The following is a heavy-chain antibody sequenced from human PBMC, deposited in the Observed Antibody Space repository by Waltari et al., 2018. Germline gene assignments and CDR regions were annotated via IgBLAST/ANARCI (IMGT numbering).Heavy chain of an antibody. D-gene: IGHD2-15*01. CDR2: IIPIFGTA. CDR1: GGTFSSYA. J-gene: IGHJ5*02. Sequence: QVQLVQSGAEVKKPGSSVKVSGKASGGTFSSYAISWVRQAAGQGLEWMGGIIPIFGTANYAQKFQGRVTITTDESTSTAYMELSSLRSEDTAVYYCARGVVVVAAEYNWFDPWGQGTLVTVSS. V-gene: IGHV1-69*05. CDR3: ARGVVVVAAEYNWFDP.